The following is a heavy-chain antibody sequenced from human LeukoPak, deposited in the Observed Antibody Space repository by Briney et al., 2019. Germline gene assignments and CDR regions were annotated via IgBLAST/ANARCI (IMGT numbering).Heavy chain of an antibody. CDR2: LDSSGST. CDR3: SRSHDYGGLYFYYYMDV. V-gene: IGHV4-39*01. CDR1: GGSISSRSDY. J-gene: IGHJ6*03. Sequence: PSETLSLTCTVSGGSISSRSDYWGWLRQTPGKGLEWIGNLDSSGSTYYNPSLKSRVTISVGTSKNQFSLNLRSVTAADTAIYFCSRSHDYGGLYFYYYMDVWGKGTTVTVSS. D-gene: IGHD4-23*01.